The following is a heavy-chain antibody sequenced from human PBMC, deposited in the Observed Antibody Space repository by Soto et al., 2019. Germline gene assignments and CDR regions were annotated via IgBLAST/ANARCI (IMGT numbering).Heavy chain of an antibody. Sequence: QVQLVQSGADVKKPGSSVKVSCKTSGGSFGSSAISWVRQAPAQGLEWMGEIIPVFDKANYAQNFQGRLTITADELTGTVFMELSSLRSEDTAVYFCARLRRDWGDAFELWCLVTFVTVSS. V-gene: IGHV1-69*01. CDR1: GGSFGSSA. CDR2: IIPVFDKA. CDR3: ARLRRDWGDAFEL. D-gene: IGHD3-16*01. J-gene: IGHJ3*01.